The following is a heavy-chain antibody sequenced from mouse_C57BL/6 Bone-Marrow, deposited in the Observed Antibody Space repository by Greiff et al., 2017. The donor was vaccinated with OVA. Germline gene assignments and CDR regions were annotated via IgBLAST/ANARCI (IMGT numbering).Heavy chain of an antibody. CDR3: AKYYYGSRGDYFDY. J-gene: IGHJ2*01. D-gene: IGHD1-1*01. Sequence: VQLQQSGAELARPGASVKLSCKASGYTFTSYGISWVKQRTGPGLEVIGEIYPRSGNTYYNEKFKGKATLTADKSSSTAYMELRSLTSEDSAVYFCAKYYYGSRGDYFDYWGQGTTLTVSS. CDR2: IYPRSGNT. V-gene: IGHV1-81*01. CDR1: GYTFTSYG.